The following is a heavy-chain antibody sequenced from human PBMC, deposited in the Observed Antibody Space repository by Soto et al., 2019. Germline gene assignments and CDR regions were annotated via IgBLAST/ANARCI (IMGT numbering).Heavy chain of an antibody. D-gene: IGHD3-10*01. CDR3: ARDSAGSGKNNWFDP. Sequence: QVQLRESGPGLVKPSETLSLTCTVSGGSISPYYWSWIRQPPGKGLEWIGYIYYSGNTYYNPSLKSRVTMSVDTSRNQLLLQLNSVTAADTAVYYCARDSAGSGKNNWFDPWGQGTLVTVSA. J-gene: IGHJ5*02. CDR2: IYYSGNT. V-gene: IGHV4-59*01. CDR1: GGSISPYY.